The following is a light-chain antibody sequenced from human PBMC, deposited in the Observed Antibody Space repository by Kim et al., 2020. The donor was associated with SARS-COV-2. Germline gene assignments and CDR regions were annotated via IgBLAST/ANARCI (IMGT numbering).Light chain of an antibody. CDR1: ENIDSD. J-gene: IGKJ4*01. V-gene: IGKV3-11*01. Sequence: PGERATLSCRASENIDSDLAWYQQRPGQPPRLLIYGASSKATGIPGRFSGSGSGTDFTLTISSLEPEDFAVYYCQQRSNWPLTFGGGTKVDIK. CDR3: QQRSNWPLT. CDR2: GAS.